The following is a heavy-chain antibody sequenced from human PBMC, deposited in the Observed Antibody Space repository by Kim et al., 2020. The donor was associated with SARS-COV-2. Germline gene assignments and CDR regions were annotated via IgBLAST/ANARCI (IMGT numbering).Heavy chain of an antibody. V-gene: IGHV4-59*13. Sequence: SETLSLTCTVSGGSISSYYWSWIRQPPGKGLEWIGYINYSGSTNYNPSLRSRVTISVDTSNNQFSLKLSSATAADTAVYYCATTTRGYSYGPFDYWGQGTLVTVSS. CDR2: INYSGST. CDR1: GGSISSYY. CDR3: ATTTRGYSYGPFDY. D-gene: IGHD5-18*01. J-gene: IGHJ4*02.